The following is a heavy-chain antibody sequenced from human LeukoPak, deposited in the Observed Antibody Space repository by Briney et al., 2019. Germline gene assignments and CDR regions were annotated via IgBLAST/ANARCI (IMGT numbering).Heavy chain of an antibody. D-gene: IGHD3-22*01. V-gene: IGHV4-59*11. CDR2: IYYSGST. CDR1: GGSIRSHY. CDR3: ARDRGDYDSSGYYGYFDY. Sequence: SETLSLTCTVSGGSIRSHYWSWIRLPPGKGLEWIGYIYYSGSTNYNPSLKSRVTISVDTSKNQFSLKLISVTAADTAVYYCARDRGDYDSSGYYGYFDYWGQGTLVTVSS. J-gene: IGHJ4*02.